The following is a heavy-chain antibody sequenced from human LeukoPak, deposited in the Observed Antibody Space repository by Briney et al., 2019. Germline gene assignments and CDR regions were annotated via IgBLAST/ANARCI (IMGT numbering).Heavy chain of an antibody. D-gene: IGHD6-13*01. J-gene: IGHJ6*02. CDR2: ISSSSSTI. Sequence: GGSLRLSCAASGFTFSSYSMNWARQAPGKGLEWVSYISSSSSTIYYADSVKGRFTISRDNAKNSLYLQMNSLRAEDTAVYYCARVSLDSSSWTPYGMDVWGQGTTVTVSS. V-gene: IGHV3-48*04. CDR1: GFTFSSYS. CDR3: ARVSLDSSSWTPYGMDV.